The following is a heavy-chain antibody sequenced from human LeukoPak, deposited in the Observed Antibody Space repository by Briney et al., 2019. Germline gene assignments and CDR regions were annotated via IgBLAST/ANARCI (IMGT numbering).Heavy chain of an antibody. V-gene: IGHV3-30*18. D-gene: IGHD3-22*01. CDR3: AKDYDSSGTEYFQH. J-gene: IGHJ1*01. Sequence: PGRSLRLSCAASGFTFSSYGMHWVRQAPGKGLEWVAVISYDGSNKYYADSVKGRFTISRDNSKNTLYLQMNSLRAEDTAVYYCAKDYDSSGTEYFQHWGQGTLVTVSS. CDR2: ISYDGSNK. CDR1: GFTFSSYG.